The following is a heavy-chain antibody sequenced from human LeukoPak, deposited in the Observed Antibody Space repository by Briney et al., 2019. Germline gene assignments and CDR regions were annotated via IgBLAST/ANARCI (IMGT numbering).Heavy chain of an antibody. CDR1: GFTFSSYG. D-gene: IGHD3-3*01. Sequence: GRSLRLSCAASGFTFSSYGMHWVRQAPGKGLEWVAVIWYDGRNKYYADSVKGRFTISRDKSKNTLSLQMNSLRAEDTAVYYCARDFSFWFDPWGQGTLVTVSS. V-gene: IGHV3-33*01. CDR3: ARDFSFWFDP. CDR2: IWYDGRNK. J-gene: IGHJ5*02.